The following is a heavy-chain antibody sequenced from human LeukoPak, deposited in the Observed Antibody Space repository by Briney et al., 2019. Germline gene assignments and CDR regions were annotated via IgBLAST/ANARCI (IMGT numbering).Heavy chain of an antibody. D-gene: IGHD2-2*01. CDR1: GFTFSSYS. J-gene: IGHJ5*02. CDR3: ARERYCSSTSCLNWFDP. CDR2: ISSSSSYM. V-gene: IGHV3-21*01. Sequence: GGSLRLSCAASGFTFSSYSMNWVRQAPGKGLEWVSSISSSSSYMYYADSVKGRFTISRDNAKNSLYLQMNSLRAEDTAVYYCARERYCSSTSCLNWFDPWGQGTLVTVSS.